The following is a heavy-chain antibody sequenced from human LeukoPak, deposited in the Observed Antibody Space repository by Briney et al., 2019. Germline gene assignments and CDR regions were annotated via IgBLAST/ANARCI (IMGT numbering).Heavy chain of an antibody. CDR1: GYSISSGYY. Sequence: PSETLSLTCAVSGYSISSGYYWGWIRQPPGKGLEWIGSIYHSGSTYYNPSLKSRVTISVDKSKNQFSLKLSSVTAADTAVYYCARGYCSSTSCYTRDTIDYWGQGTLVTVSS. CDR2: IYHSGST. J-gene: IGHJ4*02. V-gene: IGHV4-38-2*01. CDR3: ARGYCSSTSCYTRDTIDY. D-gene: IGHD2-2*02.